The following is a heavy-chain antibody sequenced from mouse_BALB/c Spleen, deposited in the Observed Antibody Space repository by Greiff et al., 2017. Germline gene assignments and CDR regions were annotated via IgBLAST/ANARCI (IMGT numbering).Heavy chain of an antibody. Sequence: EVKLQESGAELVKPGASVKLSCTASGFNIKDTYMHWVKQRPEQGLEWIGRIDPANGNTKYDPKFQGKATITADTSSNTAYLQLSSLTSEDTAVYYCALFTTVVARGNYWGQGTTLTVSS. CDR2: IDPANGNT. CDR3: ALFTTVVARGNY. J-gene: IGHJ2*01. V-gene: IGHV14-3*02. CDR1: GFNIKDTY. D-gene: IGHD1-1*01.